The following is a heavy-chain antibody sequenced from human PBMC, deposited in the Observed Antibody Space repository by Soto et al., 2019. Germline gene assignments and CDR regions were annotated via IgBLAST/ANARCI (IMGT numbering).Heavy chain of an antibody. D-gene: IGHD3-22*01. CDR1: GFTFTSNA. CDR3: TKEGHGGNYYENRGYLFYFDY. J-gene: IGHJ4*02. Sequence: EVQLLESGGGLVQPGGSLKLSCVASGFTFTSNAMSWVRQAPGKGLEWVSSISGSGGRTYYADSVKGRFTISRDNSKNTVFLQMSSLRAEDTAVYFCTKEGHGGNYYENRGYLFYFDYWGQGTLVTVSS. CDR2: ISGSGGRT. V-gene: IGHV3-23*01.